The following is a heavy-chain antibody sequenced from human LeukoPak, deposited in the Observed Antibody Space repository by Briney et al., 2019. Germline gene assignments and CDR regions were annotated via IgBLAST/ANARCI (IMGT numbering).Heavy chain of an antibody. CDR2: IIPIFGIA. D-gene: IGHD4-17*01. Sequence: SVKVSCKASGGTFSSYAISWVRQAPGQGLEWMGGIIPIFGIANYAQKFQGRVTITADESTSTAYMELSSLRSEDTAVYYCALRPISPSTVTDYFDYWGQGTLVTVSS. J-gene: IGHJ4*02. CDR3: ALRPISPSTVTDYFDY. V-gene: IGHV1-69*13. CDR1: GGTFSSYA.